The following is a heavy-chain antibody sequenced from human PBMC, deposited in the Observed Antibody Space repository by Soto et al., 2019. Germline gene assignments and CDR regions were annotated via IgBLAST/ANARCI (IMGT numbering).Heavy chain of an antibody. CDR3: TTDSVVVVAATHNWFDP. J-gene: IGHJ5*02. CDR2: IKSKTDGGTT. CDR1: GFTFSNAW. Sequence: GGSLRLSCAASGFTFSNAWMSWVRQAPGKGLEWVGRIKSKTDGGTTDYAAPVKGRFTISRDDSKNTLYLQMNSLKTEDTAVYYCTTDSVVVVAATHNWFDPWGQGTLVTVSS. V-gene: IGHV3-15*01. D-gene: IGHD2-15*01.